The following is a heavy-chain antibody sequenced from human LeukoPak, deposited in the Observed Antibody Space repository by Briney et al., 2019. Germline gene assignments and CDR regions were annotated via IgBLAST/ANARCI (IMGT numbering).Heavy chain of an antibody. CDR1: GFTFSSYW. Sequence: PGGSLRLSCAASGFTFSSYWIHWVRQAPGKGLVWVSRTDRDGSSTSYADSVKGRFTISRDNAKNTVFLQMNSLRAEATSVYYCATVPICGGGSCLHRGALDIWGQGTMVTVSS. J-gene: IGHJ3*02. CDR2: TDRDGSST. CDR3: ATVPICGGGSCLHRGALDI. V-gene: IGHV3-74*01. D-gene: IGHD2-15*01.